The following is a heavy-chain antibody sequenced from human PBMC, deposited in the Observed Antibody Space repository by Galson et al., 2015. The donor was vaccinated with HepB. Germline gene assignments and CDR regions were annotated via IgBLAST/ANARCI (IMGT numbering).Heavy chain of an antibody. J-gene: IGHJ6*03. CDR3: ARAGTGEYYYYYMDV. D-gene: IGHD7-27*01. CDR2: INAGNGNT. Sequence: SVKVSCKASGYTFTSYAMHWVRQAPGQRLEWMGWINAGNGNTKYSQKFQGRVTITRDTSASTAYMELSSLRSEDTAVYYCARAGTGEYYYYYMDVWGKGTTVTVSS. V-gene: IGHV1-3*01. CDR1: GYTFTSYA.